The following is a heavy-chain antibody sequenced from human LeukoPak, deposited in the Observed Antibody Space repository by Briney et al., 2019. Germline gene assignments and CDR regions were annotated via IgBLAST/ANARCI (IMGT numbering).Heavy chain of an antibody. CDR2: INHSGST. Sequence: PSETLSLTCAVYGGSFSGYYWSWIRQPPGKGLEWIGEINHSGSTNYNPSLKSRVTISVDTSKNQFSLKLSSVTAADTAVYYCARGSSYCGGDCFDYWGQGTLVTVSS. V-gene: IGHV4-34*01. CDR1: GGSFSGYY. J-gene: IGHJ4*02. D-gene: IGHD2-21*01. CDR3: ARGSSYCGGDCFDY.